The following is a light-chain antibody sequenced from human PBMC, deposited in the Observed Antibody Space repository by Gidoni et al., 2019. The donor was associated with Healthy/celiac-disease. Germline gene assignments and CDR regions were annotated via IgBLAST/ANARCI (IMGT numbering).Light chain of an antibody. Sequence: DIQMTQSPSSLSASVGDRVTITCRASQSISSYLNWYQQKPGEAPKLLIYGASSLQSGVPSRFSGSGSGTDFTLTISSLQPEDFAIYYCQQSYSTPPTFGQGTKVEIK. CDR1: QSISSY. V-gene: IGKV1-39*01. J-gene: IGKJ1*01. CDR2: GAS. CDR3: QQSYSTPPT.